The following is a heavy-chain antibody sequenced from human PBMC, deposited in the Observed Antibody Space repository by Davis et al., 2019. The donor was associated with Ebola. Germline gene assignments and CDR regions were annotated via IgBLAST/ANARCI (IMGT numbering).Heavy chain of an antibody. J-gene: IGHJ4*02. CDR1: GFTFSGFA. CDR2: ISSGGSYI. V-gene: IGHV3-21*01. CDR3: ARGVYGAYFDY. D-gene: IGHD4-17*01. Sequence: PGGSLRLSCAVSGFTFSGFAFNWVRQAPGKGLEWVSSISSGGSYIYYADSVKGRFTISRDNAKNSLYLQMNSLRAEDTAVYYCARGVYGAYFDYWGQGTLVTVSS.